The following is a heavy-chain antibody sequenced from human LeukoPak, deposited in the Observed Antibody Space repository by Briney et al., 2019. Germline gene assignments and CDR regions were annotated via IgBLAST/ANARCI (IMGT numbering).Heavy chain of an antibody. CDR2: IYYSGST. CDR3: AEDYYYDSSGYYYVRYFQH. D-gene: IGHD3-22*01. V-gene: IGHV4-39*01. Sequence: PSETLSLTCTVSGGSISSSSYYWGWIRQPPGKGLEWIGSIYYSGSTYYNPSLKSRVTISVDTSKNQFSLKLNSVTAADTAVYYCAEDYYYDSSGYYYVRYFQHWGQGTLVTVSS. J-gene: IGHJ1*01. CDR1: GGSISSSSYY.